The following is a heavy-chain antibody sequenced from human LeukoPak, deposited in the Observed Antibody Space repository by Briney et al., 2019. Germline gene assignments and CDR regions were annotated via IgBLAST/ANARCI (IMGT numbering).Heavy chain of an antibody. D-gene: IGHD5-12*01. CDR3: ARDAGNSGYGMDV. J-gene: IGHJ6*02. Sequence: GGSLRLSCAASGFTFSSTSMSWVRQAPGKGLEWISHITWSGSTIFYADSVKGRFTISRDSAKNSLYLQMSSLRDEDTAVYYCARDAGNSGYGMDVWGQGTTVTVSS. CDR1: GFTFSSTS. CDR2: ITWSGSTI. V-gene: IGHV3-48*02.